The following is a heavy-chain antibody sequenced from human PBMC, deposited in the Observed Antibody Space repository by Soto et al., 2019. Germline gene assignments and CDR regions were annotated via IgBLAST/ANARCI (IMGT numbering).Heavy chain of an antibody. CDR2: IWYDGSNK. CDR1: GFTCSSYG. V-gene: IGHV3-33*01. J-gene: IGHJ3*02. D-gene: IGHD3-22*01. Sequence: GGSLKLCCAASGFTCSSYGMQWVRQAPGKGLEWVADIWYDGSNKYYADSVKGRFTISRDNAENSLYLQMNSLGAEDTALYYFVPFHFYYYDIFGRPLNFFAISGQGTMVTVSS. CDR3: VPFHFYYYDIFGRPLNFFAI.